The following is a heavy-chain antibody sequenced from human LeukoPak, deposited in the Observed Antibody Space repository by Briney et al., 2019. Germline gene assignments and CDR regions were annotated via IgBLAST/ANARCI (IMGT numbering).Heavy chain of an antibody. CDR3: ARAQTYGDSRLLLDY. CDR1: GFTFSSYS. J-gene: IGHJ4*02. D-gene: IGHD2-21*02. Sequence: GGSLRLSCAASGFTFSSYSMNWVRQAPGEGLEWVSSITSSSSYIYYADSVKGRFTISRDNAKNSQYLQTNSLRVEDTALYYCARAQTYGDSRLLLDYWGQGTLVTVSS. V-gene: IGHV3-21*04. CDR2: ITSSSSYI.